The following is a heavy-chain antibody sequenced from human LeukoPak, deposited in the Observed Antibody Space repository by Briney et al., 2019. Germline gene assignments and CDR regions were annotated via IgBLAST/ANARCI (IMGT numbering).Heavy chain of an antibody. CDR1: GAFPSVPY. Sequence: NPSETLSLTCTVAGAFPSVPYWSCVRQPPGKRLEWLGYVSYTGRPKYNPSLQSRVTISIETSKSQFSLKLTSVTAADTAVYSCTRLLDNDISGDPDAIYVWGQGTTVIVSS. V-gene: IGHV4-59*08. CDR3: TRLLDNDISGDPDAIYV. CDR2: VSYTGRP. J-gene: IGHJ3*01. D-gene: IGHD3-22*01.